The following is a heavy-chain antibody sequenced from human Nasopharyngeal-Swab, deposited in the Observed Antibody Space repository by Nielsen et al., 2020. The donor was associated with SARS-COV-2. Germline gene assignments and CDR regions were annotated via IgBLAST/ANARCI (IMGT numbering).Heavy chain of an antibody. D-gene: IGHD6-13*01. CDR3: AHRRGAAAGTPYFDY. J-gene: IGHJ4*01. CDR1: GFSLSTSGVG. CDR2: IYWDDDK. Sequence: SGPTLVKPTQTLTLTCTFSGFSLSTSGVGVGWIRQPPGKALEWLALIYWDDDKRYSPSLKSRLTITKDTSKNQVVLTMTNMDPVDTATYYCAHRRGAAAGTPYFDYWGQEPWSPSPQ. V-gene: IGHV2-5*02.